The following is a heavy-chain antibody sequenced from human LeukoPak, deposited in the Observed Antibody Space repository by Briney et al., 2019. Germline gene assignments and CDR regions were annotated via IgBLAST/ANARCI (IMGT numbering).Heavy chain of an antibody. Sequence: GGSLRLSHAASGYPLEPDGQIGVPDARAKGWVEGSGINSNGDSTGYADSAKGPSTISRDNAKNALYLQMTSLQAEDTAVDYCASSADYYYYQYMDVWGKGTTVIVSS. CDR3: ASSADYYYYQYMDV. CDR1: GYPLEPDG. CDR2: INSNGDST. J-gene: IGHJ6*03. V-gene: IGHV3-20*03.